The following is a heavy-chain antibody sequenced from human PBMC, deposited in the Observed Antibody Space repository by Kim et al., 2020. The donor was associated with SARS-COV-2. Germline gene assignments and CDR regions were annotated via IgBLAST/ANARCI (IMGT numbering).Heavy chain of an antibody. J-gene: IGHJ6*02. D-gene: IGHD6-19*01. CDR3: ARVSSGWTLGGYYGMDV. CDR2: IYYSGST. V-gene: IGHV4-59*13. Sequence: SETLSLTCTVPGGSISSYYWSWIRQPPRKGLEWIGYIYYSGSTNYNPSLKSRVTISVDTSKNQFSLKLSSVTAADTAVYYCARVSSGWTLGGYYGMDVWGQGTTVTVSS. CDR1: GGSISSYY.